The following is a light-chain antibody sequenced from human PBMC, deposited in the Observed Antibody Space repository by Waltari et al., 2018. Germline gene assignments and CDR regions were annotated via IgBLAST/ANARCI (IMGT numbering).Light chain of an antibody. CDR1: SSDVGGYNY. J-gene: IGLJ3*02. Sequence: QSALTQPASVSGSPGQSIPISCTGTSSDVGGYNYVSWYQQHPGKAPKLMIYEVSNRPAGVSNRFSGAKSGNTASLTISGLQAEDEADYYCSSYTSSSTLAWVFGGGTKLTVL. V-gene: IGLV2-14*01. CDR2: EVS. CDR3: SSYTSSSTLAWV.